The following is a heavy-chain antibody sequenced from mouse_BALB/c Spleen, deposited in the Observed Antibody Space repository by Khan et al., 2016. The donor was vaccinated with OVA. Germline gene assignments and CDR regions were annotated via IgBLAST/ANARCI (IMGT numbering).Heavy chain of an antibody. Sequence: EVELVESGPGLVKPSQSLSLTCTVTGYSITSGYGWNWIRQFPGNKLEWMGYISYSGSTTYNPSLKSRISITRDTSKNQFFLQLNSVTTEDTATYYCARTARIKYWGQGTTLIVSS. J-gene: IGHJ2*01. CDR1: GYSITSGYG. CDR2: ISYSGST. V-gene: IGHV3-2*02. D-gene: IGHD1-2*01. CDR3: ARTARIKY.